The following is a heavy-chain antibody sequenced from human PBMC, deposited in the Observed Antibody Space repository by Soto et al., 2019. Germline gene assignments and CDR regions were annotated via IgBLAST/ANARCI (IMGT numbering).Heavy chain of an antibody. D-gene: IGHD3-9*01. CDR3: ATDYDILTGYRNNYGMDV. Sequence: SETLSLTCTVSGGSISSSSYYWGWIRQPPGKGLEWIGSIYYSGSTYYNPSLKSRVTISVDTSKNQFSLKLSSVTAADTAVYYCATDYDILTGYRNNYGMDVWGQGTTV. J-gene: IGHJ6*02. V-gene: IGHV4-39*01. CDR1: GGSISSSSYY. CDR2: IYYSGST.